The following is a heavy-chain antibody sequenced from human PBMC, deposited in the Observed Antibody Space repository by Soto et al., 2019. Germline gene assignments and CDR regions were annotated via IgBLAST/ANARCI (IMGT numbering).Heavy chain of an antibody. D-gene: IGHD5-18*01. CDR2: IWYDGSNK. CDR3: ARDLGYSYGPGYY. CDR1: GFTFSSYG. J-gene: IGHJ4*01. Sequence: PGGSLRLSCAASGFTFSSYGMHWVRQAPGKGLEWVAVIWYDGSNKYYADSVKGRFTISRDNSRNTLYLQMNSLRAEDTAVYYCARDLGYSYGPGYYWGHGTLVTVSS. V-gene: IGHV3-33*01.